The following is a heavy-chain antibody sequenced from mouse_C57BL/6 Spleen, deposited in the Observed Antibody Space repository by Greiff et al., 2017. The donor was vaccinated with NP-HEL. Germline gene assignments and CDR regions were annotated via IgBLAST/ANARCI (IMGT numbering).Heavy chain of an antibody. J-gene: IGHJ4*01. CDR2: ISDGGSYT. CDR3: ARDLVYHGMDY. D-gene: IGHD6-2*01. V-gene: IGHV5-4*01. CDR1: GFTFSSYA. Sequence: EVQRVESGGGLVKPGGSLKLSCAASGFTFSSYAMSWVRQTPEKRREWVATISDGGSYTYYPDNVKGRFTISRDNAKNNLYLQMSHLKSEDTAMYYCARDLVYHGMDYWGQGTSVTVSS.